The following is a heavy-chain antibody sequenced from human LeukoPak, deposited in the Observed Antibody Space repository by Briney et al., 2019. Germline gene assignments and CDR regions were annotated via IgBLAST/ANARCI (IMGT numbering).Heavy chain of an antibody. J-gene: IGHJ6*02. CDR2: IYTSGST. Sequence: SETLSLTCTVSAVSFSNYYWSWIRQPAGKGLEWIGRIYTSGSTNYNPSVKSRVTMSVDTSNNQFSLKLTSVTAADTAVYYCARQPPQYYGMDVWGQGTTVTVSS. V-gene: IGHV4-4*07. CDR1: AVSFSNYY. CDR3: ARQPPQYYGMDV. D-gene: IGHD1-14*01.